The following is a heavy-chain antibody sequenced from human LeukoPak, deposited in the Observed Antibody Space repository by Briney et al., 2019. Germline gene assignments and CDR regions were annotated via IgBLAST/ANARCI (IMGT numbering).Heavy chain of an antibody. CDR1: GFTFSSYS. CDR3: ARSNWGSAYYFDY. J-gene: IGHJ4*02. D-gene: IGHD7-27*01. V-gene: IGHV3-21*01. CDR2: ISSSSSYI. Sequence: GGSLRLSCAVSGFTFSSYSMNWVRQAPGKGLEWVSSISSSSSYIYYADSEKGRFTISRDNAKNSLYLQMNSLRAEDTAVYYCARSNWGSAYYFDYWGQGTLVTVSS.